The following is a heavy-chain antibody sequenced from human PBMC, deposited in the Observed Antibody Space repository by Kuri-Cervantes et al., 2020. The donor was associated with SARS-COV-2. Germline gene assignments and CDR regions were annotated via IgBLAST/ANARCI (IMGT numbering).Heavy chain of an antibody. CDR2: IIPILGIA. Sequence: SVKVSCKASGGTFSSYAISWVRQAPGQGLEWMGGIIPILGIANYAQKFQGRVTITADKSTSTAYMELSSLRSADTAVYYCASPTMIVALNDAFDIWGQGTMVTVSS. CDR3: ASPTMIVALNDAFDI. V-gene: IGHV1-69*10. J-gene: IGHJ3*02. CDR1: GGTFSSYA. D-gene: IGHD3-22*01.